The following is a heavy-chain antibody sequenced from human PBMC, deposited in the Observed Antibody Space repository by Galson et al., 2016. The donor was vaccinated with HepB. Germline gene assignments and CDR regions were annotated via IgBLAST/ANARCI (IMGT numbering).Heavy chain of an antibody. J-gene: IGHJ4*02. CDR3: AREDVFGDYNYFDH. Sequence: SLRLSCAASGFTFSSYGMTWVRQAPGKGLEWVSSISSSSTYIFYADSLRGRFTISRDNAKNSLYLQMDSLGAEDTAVYYCAREDVFGDYNYFDHWGLGTLLTVSS. V-gene: IGHV3-21*06. CDR2: ISSSSTYI. D-gene: IGHD4-17*01. CDR1: GFTFSSYG.